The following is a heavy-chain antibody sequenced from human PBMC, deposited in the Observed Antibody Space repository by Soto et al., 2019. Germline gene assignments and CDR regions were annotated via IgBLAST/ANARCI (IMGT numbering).Heavy chain of an antibody. CDR1: GGTFSSYA. CDR2: IIPIFGTA. D-gene: IGHD4-17*01. CDR3: ASLIRGDYAMGGMDV. Sequence: QVQLVQSGAEVKKPGSSVKVSCKASGGTFSSYAISWVRQAPGHGLEWMGGIIPIFGTANYAQKFQGRVTITAVESTSRGYMELSRLRSEDTAVYYCASLIRGDYAMGGMDVWCRGTTVTVSS. J-gene: IGHJ6*02. V-gene: IGHV1-69*12.